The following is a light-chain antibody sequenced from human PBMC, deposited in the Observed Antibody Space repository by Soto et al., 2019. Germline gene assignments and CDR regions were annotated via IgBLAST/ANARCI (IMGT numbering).Light chain of an antibody. CDR3: QQADSFPIT. CDR2: KAS. V-gene: IGKV1-5*03. Sequence: DIKMTQSPSTLSASVGERVTITCRASQSISSWLAWYQQKPGKAPKLLIYKASSLKSGVPSRFSGYGSGTDFTLSISSLQAEDFATYYCQQADSFPITFGQGTQLEIK. J-gene: IGKJ5*01. CDR1: QSISSW.